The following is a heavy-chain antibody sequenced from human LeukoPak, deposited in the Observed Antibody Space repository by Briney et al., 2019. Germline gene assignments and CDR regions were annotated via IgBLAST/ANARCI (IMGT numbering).Heavy chain of an antibody. CDR2: ISTTGGTT. J-gene: IGHJ6*03. D-gene: IGHD2-15*01. CDR3: AKNGDRGAYCSGGTCYPYYYYYMDV. CDR1: GLTFSSYG. V-gene: IGHV3-23*01. Sequence: GGSLRLSCAASGLTFSSYGMSWVRQAPGRGLEWVSAISTTGGTTYYADSGRGRFTISRDNSRNTLYLQMNSLRAEDTAIYYCAKNGDRGAYCSGGTCYPYYYYYMDVWGKGTTVTISS.